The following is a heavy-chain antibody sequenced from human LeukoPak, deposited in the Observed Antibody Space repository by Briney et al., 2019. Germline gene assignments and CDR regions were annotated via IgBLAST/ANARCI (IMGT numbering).Heavy chain of an antibody. J-gene: IGHJ4*02. CDR3: ARPRVWGVRGVIDY. CDR2: ISYDGSNK. V-gene: IGHV3-30-3*01. Sequence: GGSLRLSCAASGFTFSGYAMHWVRQAPGKGLEWVAVISYDGSNKYYADSVKGRFTISRDNSKNTLYLQINSLRAEDTAVYYCARPRVWGVRGVIDYWGQGTLVTVSS. CDR1: GFTFSGYA. D-gene: IGHD3-10*01.